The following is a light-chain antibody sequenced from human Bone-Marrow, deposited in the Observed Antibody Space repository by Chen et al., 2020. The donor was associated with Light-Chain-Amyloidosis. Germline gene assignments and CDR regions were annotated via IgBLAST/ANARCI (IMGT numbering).Light chain of an antibody. J-gene: IGLJ2*01. Sequence: QSVLTQSPSASGTPGQRVAISCSGSSSNIGSNTVNWYQQLPGTVPKLLIYRNNQRPSGVPDRFSGSASGTSASLAISGLQSEDEADYYCAAWDDSLNGVVFGGGTKLTVL. CDR1: SSNIGSNT. CDR3: AAWDDSLNGVV. V-gene: IGLV1-44*01. CDR2: RNN.